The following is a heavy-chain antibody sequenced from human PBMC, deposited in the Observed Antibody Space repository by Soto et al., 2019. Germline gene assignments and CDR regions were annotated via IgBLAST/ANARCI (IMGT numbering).Heavy chain of an antibody. D-gene: IGHD2-8*02. J-gene: IGHJ4*02. CDR3: VRGPHYRGTVYLDF. Sequence: VHLVESGVGFVQPGRSLRLPCAASGFPFDDSAMHWVRQAPGKGLEWVSGISWHSQNIAYADSVKGRFTISRDNAQNSLYLQMNSLRTEDTALYYCVRGPHYRGTVYLDFWGRGSLVTVSS. V-gene: IGHV3-9*01. CDR1: GFPFDDSA. CDR2: ISWHSQNI.